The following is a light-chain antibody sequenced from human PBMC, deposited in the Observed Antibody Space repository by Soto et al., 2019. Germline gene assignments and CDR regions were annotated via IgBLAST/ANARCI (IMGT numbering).Light chain of an antibody. V-gene: IGLV2-14*03. CDR3: SSYRSTSTLGV. CDR2: DVS. CDR1: SSDVGAYTY. J-gene: IGLJ1*01. Sequence: QSVLTQPASVSGSPGQSITISCSGTSSDVGAYTYVSWYQVHPGEPPKLVIYDVSKRPSGVSNRFSGSKSGNTASLTISGLQAEDEGDYYCSSYRSTSTLGVFGTGTKVTVL.